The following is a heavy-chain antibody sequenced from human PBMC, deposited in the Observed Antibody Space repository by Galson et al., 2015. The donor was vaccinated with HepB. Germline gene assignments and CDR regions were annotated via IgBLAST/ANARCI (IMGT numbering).Heavy chain of an antibody. J-gene: IGHJ4*02. CDR1: GGSISSSSYY. CDR2: IYYSGST. Sequence: SETLSLTCTVSGGSISSSSYYWGWIRQPPGKGLEWIGSIYYSGSTYYNPSLKSRVTISVDTSKNQFSLKLSSVTAADTAVYYCAHVWEFYYFDYWGQGTLVTVSS. D-gene: IGHD1-26*01. V-gene: IGHV4-39*07. CDR3: AHVWEFYYFDY.